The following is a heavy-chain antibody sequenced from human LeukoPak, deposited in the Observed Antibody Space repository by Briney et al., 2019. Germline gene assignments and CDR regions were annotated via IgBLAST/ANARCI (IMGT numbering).Heavy chain of an antibody. J-gene: IGHJ4*02. V-gene: IGHV3-21*01. CDR2: ISSSGSYI. CDR1: GFAFSSDV. Sequence: RGSLRLSCAASGFAFSSDVMSWVRQAPGKGLEWVSSISSSGSYIYYADSVKGRFTISRDNAKNSLSLQMNSLRAEDTAVYYCAIKLERPWFDWWGQGTMVTVSS. CDR3: AIKLERPWFDW. D-gene: IGHD1-1*01.